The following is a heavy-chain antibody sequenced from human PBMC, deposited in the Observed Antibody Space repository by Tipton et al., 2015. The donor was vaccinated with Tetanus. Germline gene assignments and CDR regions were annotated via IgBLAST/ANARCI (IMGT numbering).Heavy chain of an antibody. Sequence: SLRLSCAASGFTFSDYWMTWVRQAPGKGLEWVAYIKHDGSENYYADSVKGRFTISRDNAKNSLYLQMNSLRAEDTAVYYCARDPTRRFDYWGPGTLVTVSS. CDR1: GFTFSDYW. CDR3: ARDPTRRFDY. D-gene: IGHD1/OR15-1a*01. J-gene: IGHJ4*02. V-gene: IGHV3-7*01. CDR2: IKHDGSEN.